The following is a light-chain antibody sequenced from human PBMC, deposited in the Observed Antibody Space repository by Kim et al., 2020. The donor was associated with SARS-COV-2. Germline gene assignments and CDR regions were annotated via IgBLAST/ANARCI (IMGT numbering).Light chain of an antibody. CDR2: GAS. CDR1: QAIDTW. V-gene: IGKV1-12*01. J-gene: IGKJ4*01. CDR3: QQGSSFPLT. Sequence: VSVGDRVTITCWASQAIDTWLSWYQQTPGKAPKLLIYGASSLPSGVPSRFSGSGSETEFTLTISSLQPEDFATYYCQQGSSFPLTFGGGTKVDIK.